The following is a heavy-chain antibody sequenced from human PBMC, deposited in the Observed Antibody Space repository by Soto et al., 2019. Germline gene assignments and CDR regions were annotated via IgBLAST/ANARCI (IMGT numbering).Heavy chain of an antibody. V-gene: IGHV4-59*01. J-gene: IGHJ5*02. CDR2: IYYSGST. CDR1: GGSISSYY. CDR3: ARGGGIFGVNWFDP. D-gene: IGHD3-3*01. Sequence: SETLALTCPVSGGSISSYYWSWIRQPPGKGLEWIGYIYYSGSTNYNPSLKSRVTISVDTSKNQFSLKLSSVTAADTAVYYCARGGGIFGVNWFDPWGQGTLVPVSS.